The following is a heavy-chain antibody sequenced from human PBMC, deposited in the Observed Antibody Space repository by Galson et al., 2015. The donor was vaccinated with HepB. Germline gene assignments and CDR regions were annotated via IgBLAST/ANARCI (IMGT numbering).Heavy chain of an antibody. D-gene: IGHD5-18*01. CDR2: INPNSGGT. V-gene: IGHV1-2*06. CDR1: GYTFTDYY. CDR3: ARDNTGYSYGKLFDY. Sequence: SVKVSCKASGYTFTDYYLHWVRQAPGQGLEWMGRINPNSGGTNYPQKFQGRVTMTRDTSISTAYMELSRLRSDDTAVYYCARDNTGYSYGKLFDYWGQGTLVTVSS. J-gene: IGHJ4*02.